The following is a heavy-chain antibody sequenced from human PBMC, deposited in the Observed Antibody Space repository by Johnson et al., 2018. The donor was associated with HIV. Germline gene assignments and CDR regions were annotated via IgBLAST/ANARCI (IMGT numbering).Heavy chain of an antibody. D-gene: IGHD6-13*01. J-gene: IGHJ3*02. CDR2: ISYDGSNK. CDR1: GFTFSSYA. Sequence: QVQLVESGGGLVQPGGSLRLSCAASGFTFSSYAMHWVRQAPGKGLEWVAIISYDGSNKYYADSVKGRFTISRDNSKNTLYLQMNSLRAEDTAVYYCASKAAGTMHAFDIWDQGTMVTVSS. CDR3: ASKAAGTMHAFDI. V-gene: IGHV3-30*04.